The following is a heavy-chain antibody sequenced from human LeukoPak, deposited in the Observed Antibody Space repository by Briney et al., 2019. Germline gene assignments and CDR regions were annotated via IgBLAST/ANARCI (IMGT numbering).Heavy chain of an antibody. CDR2: IHKAGTES. Sequence: PGGSLGLSCAASGFTFTDYWMTWVRQVPGKGLEWVANIHKAGTESYYVDSVKGRFAISRDNAKNSLYLQLSSLRVDDTAVYYCARVGTWELQRVFDYWGQGTLVTVSS. CDR3: ARVGTWELQRVFDY. D-gene: IGHD1-26*01. V-gene: IGHV3-7*01. CDR1: GFTFTDYW. J-gene: IGHJ4*02.